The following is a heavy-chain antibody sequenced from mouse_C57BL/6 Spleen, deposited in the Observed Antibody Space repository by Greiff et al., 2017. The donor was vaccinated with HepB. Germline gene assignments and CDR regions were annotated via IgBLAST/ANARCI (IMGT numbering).Heavy chain of an antibody. V-gene: IGHV7-3*01. CDR1: GFTFTDYY. CDR3: ARCDYYGSSNY. D-gene: IGHD1-1*01. J-gene: IGHJ2*01. Sequence: EVKLMESGGGLVQPGGSLSLSCAASGFTFTDYYMSWVRQPPGKALEWLGFIINKANGYTTEYSASVKGRFTISRDNSQSILYLQMNALRAEDSATYYCARCDYYGSSNYWGEGTTLTVSS. CDR2: IINKANGYTT.